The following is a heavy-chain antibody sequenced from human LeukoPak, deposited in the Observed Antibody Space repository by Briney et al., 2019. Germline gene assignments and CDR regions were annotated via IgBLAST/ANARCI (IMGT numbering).Heavy chain of an antibody. V-gene: IGHV3-23*01. CDR3: ASSGGPYCSSTSCYIFWFDP. CDR2: ISGSGGST. D-gene: IGHD2-2*02. J-gene: IGHJ5*02. CDR1: GFTFSSYA. Sequence: GGSLRLSCAASGFTFSSYAMSWVRQAPGKGLEWVSAISGSGGSTYYADSVKGRFTISRDNAKNSLYLQMNSLRAEDTAVYYCASSGGPYCSSTSCYIFWFDPWGQGTLVTVSS.